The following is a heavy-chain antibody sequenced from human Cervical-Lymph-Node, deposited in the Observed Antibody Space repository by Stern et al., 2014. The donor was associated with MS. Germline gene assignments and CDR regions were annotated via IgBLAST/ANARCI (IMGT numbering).Heavy chain of an antibody. V-gene: IGHV1-46*02. D-gene: IGHD2/OR15-2a*01. CDR3: ARGNCTTTSCPNWFDP. CDR2: INPRVGSA. J-gene: IGHJ5*02. Sequence: VQLVESGAEVKRPGASVKISCETSGYTFNNYYIHWVRQAPGQGLEWMGIINPRVGSAIYAQKFQGRITVPSASSTMTVFMDLWSLRSEDTAIYYCARGNCTTTSCPNWFDPWGQGTLVTVSS. CDR1: GYTFNNYY.